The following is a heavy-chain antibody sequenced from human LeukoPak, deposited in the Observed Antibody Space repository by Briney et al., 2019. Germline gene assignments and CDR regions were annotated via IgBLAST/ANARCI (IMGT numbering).Heavy chain of an antibody. CDR3: ASWGDCSSTSCYYWFDP. J-gene: IGHJ5*02. CDR1: GGSISSGDYY. V-gene: IGHV4-30-4*01. D-gene: IGHD2-2*01. CDR2: IYYSGST. Sequence: TSETLFLTCTVSGGSISSGDYYWSWIRQPPGKGLEWIGYIYYSGSTYYNPSLKSRVTISVDTSKNQFSLKLSSVTAADTAVYYCASWGDCSSTSCYYWFDPWGQGTLVTVSS.